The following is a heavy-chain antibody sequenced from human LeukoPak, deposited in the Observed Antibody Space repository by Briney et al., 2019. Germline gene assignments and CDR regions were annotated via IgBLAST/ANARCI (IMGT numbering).Heavy chain of an antibody. D-gene: IGHD6-19*01. Sequence: WASVKVSCKASGYTFTGYYMHWVRQAPGQGLEWMGWINPNSGGTNYAQKFQGRVTMTRDTSISTAYMELSRLRSDDTAVYYCARAVAGYYYYYMDVWGKGTTVTVSS. CDR1: GYTFTGYY. CDR3: ARAVAGYYYYYMDV. J-gene: IGHJ6*03. CDR2: INPNSGGT. V-gene: IGHV1-2*02.